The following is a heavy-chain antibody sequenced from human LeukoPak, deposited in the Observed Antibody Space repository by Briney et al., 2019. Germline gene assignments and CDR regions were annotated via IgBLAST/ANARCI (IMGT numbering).Heavy chain of an antibody. D-gene: IGHD6-19*01. V-gene: IGHV4-59*01. CDR1: SGSISGYY. CDR2: IYYTGKP. J-gene: IGHJ4*02. Sequence: SETLSLTCTVSSGSISGYYWGWIRQPPGGTLEYIGHIYYTGKPDYNPSLKSRVTMSVDTSKNQFSLRLSSVAAADTAVYYCARWDCSSGTCFHLDYWGQGTLVTVSS. CDR3: ARWDCSSGTCFHLDY.